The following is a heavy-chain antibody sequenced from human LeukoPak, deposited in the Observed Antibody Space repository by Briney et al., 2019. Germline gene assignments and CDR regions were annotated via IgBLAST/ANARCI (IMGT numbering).Heavy chain of an antibody. V-gene: IGHV3-53*01. J-gene: IGHJ6*02. D-gene: IGHD4-17*01. Sequence: PGGSLRLSCAASGFTVSSNYMSWVRQAPGKGLEWVSVIYSGGSTYYADSVKGRFTISRDNSKNILFLQVNSLRAEDTAVYYCARELPYGDYPNYYYYYGMDVWGQGTTVTVSS. CDR1: GFTVSSNY. CDR3: ARELPYGDYPNYYYYYGMDV. CDR2: IYSGGST.